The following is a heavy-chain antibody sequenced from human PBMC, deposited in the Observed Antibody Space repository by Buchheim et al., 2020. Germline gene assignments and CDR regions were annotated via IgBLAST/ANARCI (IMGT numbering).Heavy chain of an antibody. J-gene: IGHJ4*02. CDR2: LSASGGRT. D-gene: IGHD3-16*01. CDR1: GFTFSSFA. V-gene: IGHV3-23*04. CDR3: AKDDDYVSGSYEYTEGGFDY. Sequence: EVQLVESGGGLVQPGGSLRLSCAASGFTFSSFAMSWVRQAPGKGLEWVSGLSASGGRTYSAGSVKGRFTISRDNSRNTLYLQMNSLRAEDTAVYYCAKDDDYVSGSYEYTEGGFDYWGQGTL.